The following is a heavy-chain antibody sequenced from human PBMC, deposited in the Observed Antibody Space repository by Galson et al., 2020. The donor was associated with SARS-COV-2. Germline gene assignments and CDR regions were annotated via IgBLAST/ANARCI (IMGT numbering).Heavy chain of an antibody. CDR2: ISSSSSTL. D-gene: IGHD3-3*01. CDR3: ARVSYDFWSGYYIYYYYYYGMDV. J-gene: IGHJ6*02. Sequence: LSLTCAASGFTFSSYSMNWVRQAPGKGLEWVSYISSSSSTLYYADSVKGRFTISRDNAKNSLYLQMNSLRAEDTAVYYCARVSYDFWSGYYIYYYYYYGMDVWGQGTTVTVSS. V-gene: IGHV3-48*01. CDR1: GFTFSSYS.